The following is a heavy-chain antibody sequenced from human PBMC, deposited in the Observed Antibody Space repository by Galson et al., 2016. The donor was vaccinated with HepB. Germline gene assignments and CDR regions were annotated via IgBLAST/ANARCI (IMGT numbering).Heavy chain of an antibody. J-gene: IGHJ4*01. CDR2: IWHDGSKE. Sequence: SLRLSCAASGFTFSSYGMHWVRQAPGKGLEWVAVIWHDGSKEYYADSVKGRFNISRDNSRNMLFLQMDSLRADDSATYFCTKGDCSGAICYSDYWGQGTLVTVSS. D-gene: IGHD2-15*01. CDR3: TKGDCSGAICYSDY. V-gene: IGHV3-33*03. CDR1: GFTFSSYG.